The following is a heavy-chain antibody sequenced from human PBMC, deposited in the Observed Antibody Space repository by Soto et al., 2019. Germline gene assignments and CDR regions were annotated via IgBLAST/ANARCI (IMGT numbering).Heavy chain of an antibody. Sequence: EVQLVEAGGGLGQPGGSLRLSCAASGFLFSTYWMFWVRQVPRKGLLWVSRIKSDGSSTSYADSGKGRFTISRDNTKNTLYLQMTSLRAEDTAVYYCAIGGGDYNYFDHWGQGILVTVSS. J-gene: IGHJ4*02. CDR2: IKSDGSST. D-gene: IGHD2-21*01. V-gene: IGHV3-74*01. CDR1: GFLFSTYW. CDR3: AIGGGDYNYFDH.